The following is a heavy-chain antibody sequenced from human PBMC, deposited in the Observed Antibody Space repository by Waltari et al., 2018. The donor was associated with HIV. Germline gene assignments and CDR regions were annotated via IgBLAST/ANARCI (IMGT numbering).Heavy chain of an antibody. J-gene: IGHJ4*02. Sequence: QVQLVQSGAEVKKPGSSVKVSCKASGGTFSSYAISWVRQAPGQGLEWMGGIIPIFGTANYAQKFQGRVTITADESTSTAYMELSSLRSEDTAVYYCARARGGDIVVVPAAIGYFDYWGQGTLVTVSS. V-gene: IGHV1-69*01. CDR1: GGTFSSYA. D-gene: IGHD2-2*02. CDR3: ARARGGDIVVVPAAIGYFDY. CDR2: IIPIFGTA.